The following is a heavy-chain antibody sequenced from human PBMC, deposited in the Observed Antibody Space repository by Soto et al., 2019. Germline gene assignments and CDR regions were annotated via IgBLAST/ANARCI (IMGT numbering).Heavy chain of an antibody. J-gene: IGHJ4*02. CDR1: GFAFSTSG. CDR3: VRRTGYCSGGACS. V-gene: IGHV3-48*01. D-gene: IGHD2-15*01. CDR2: ISSTNSTI. Sequence: EVHLVESGGGLVQPGGSLRLSCAASGFAFSTSGMNWCRQAPGKGLEWISFISSTNSTIHYSDSVRGRFTIARDNAKNSLYLQMNSLTVDDTAVYYCVRRTGYCSGGACSWGQGTLVTVSS.